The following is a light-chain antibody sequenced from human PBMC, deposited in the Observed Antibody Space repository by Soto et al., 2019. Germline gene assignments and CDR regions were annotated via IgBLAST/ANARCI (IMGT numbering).Light chain of an antibody. CDR1: FSNVGINT. Sequence: QSVLTQPPSASGTPGQRVTISCSGSFSNVGINTVNWYQQLPGTAPKLLIYSDNQRPSGVPDRFSGSKSGTSASLAISVLQSEDAADYYCASWDDSLNGVVFGGGTKVTVL. CDR3: ASWDDSLNGVV. CDR2: SDN. J-gene: IGLJ2*01. V-gene: IGLV1-44*01.